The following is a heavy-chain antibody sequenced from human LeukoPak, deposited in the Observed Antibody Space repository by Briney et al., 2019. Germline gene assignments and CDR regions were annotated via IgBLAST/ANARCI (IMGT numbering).Heavy chain of an antibody. CDR1: GFTFNNYA. CDR2: ISISGTGT. D-gene: IGHD3-22*01. J-gene: IGHJ2*01. Sequence: GGSLRLSCAASGFTFNNYAMSWVRQAPGKGLEWVSCISISGTGTYYADSVKGRFTISRDNSKKALYLQMNSLRAEDTALYYCAKVPYYYDSSGSPGRYSYFDLWGRGTLVTVSS. CDR3: AKVPYYYDSSGSPGRYSYFDL. V-gene: IGHV3-23*01.